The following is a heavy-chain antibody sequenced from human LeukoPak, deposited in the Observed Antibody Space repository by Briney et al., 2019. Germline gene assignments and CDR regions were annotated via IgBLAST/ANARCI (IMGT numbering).Heavy chain of an antibody. CDR1: GGSISSGSYY. Sequence: SETLSLTCTVSGGSISSGSYYWSWIRQPAGKGLEWIGRIYTSGSTNYNPSLKSRVTMSVDTSKNQFSLKLSSVTAADTAVYYCARGRGQRYYFDYWGQGTLVTVSS. J-gene: IGHJ4*02. D-gene: IGHD4-17*01. CDR2: IYTSGST. V-gene: IGHV4-61*02. CDR3: ARGRGQRYYFDY.